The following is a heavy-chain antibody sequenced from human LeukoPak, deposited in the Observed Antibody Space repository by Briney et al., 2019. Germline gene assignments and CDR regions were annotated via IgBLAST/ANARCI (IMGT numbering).Heavy chain of an antibody. J-gene: IGHJ3*02. CDR2: IIRDGTGT. Sequence: GGSLRLSCAASGFTLSSKVMHWVRQAPGTGLVWVSRIIRDGTGTDYADSVKGRFTISRDIATNTLYLQMNSLRAEDTAVYYCARAVGYGAGSYGSDIWGQGTTVTVSS. CDR3: ARAVGYGAGSYGSDI. D-gene: IGHD3-10*01. V-gene: IGHV3-74*01. CDR1: GFTLSSKV.